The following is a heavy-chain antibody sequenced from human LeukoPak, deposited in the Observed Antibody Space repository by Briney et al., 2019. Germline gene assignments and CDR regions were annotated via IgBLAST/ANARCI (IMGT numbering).Heavy chain of an antibody. CDR1: GFTFSLYA. J-gene: IGHJ4*02. CDR2: INSGGDDI. V-gene: IGHV3-21*05. CDR3: ARDTIQPGLIDD. Sequence: GGXXRLSCXXSGFTFSLYAMNWVRQAPGKGLEWISYINSGGDDIHYAASVRGRFTISRDDARNTLYLQLSSLRAEDTAVYYCARDTIQPGLIDDWGQGXLV. D-gene: IGHD2-2*01.